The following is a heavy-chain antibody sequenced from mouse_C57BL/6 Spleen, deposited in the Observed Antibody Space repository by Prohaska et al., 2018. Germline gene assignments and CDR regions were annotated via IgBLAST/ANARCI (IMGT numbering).Heavy chain of an antibody. CDR2: IMPYSSTI. J-gene: IGHJ1*03. V-gene: IGHV4-1*01. CDR3: ARPNWDWYFDV. Sequence: EVKLLQSGGGLVQPGGSLKLSCAASGIDFSRYWLSWVRRAPGKGLEWIGEIMPYSSTINYAPSLKDKFIISRDNAKNTLYLEMSKVRSEDTALYYCARPNWDWYFDVWGTGTTVTVSS. D-gene: IGHD4-1*01. CDR1: GIDFSRYW.